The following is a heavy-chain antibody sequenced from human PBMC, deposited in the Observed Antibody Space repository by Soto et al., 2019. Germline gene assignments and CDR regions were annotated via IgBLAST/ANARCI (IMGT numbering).Heavy chain of an antibody. J-gene: IGHJ2*01. D-gene: IGHD3-10*01. CDR3: AKDINPQESPLWYFDL. CDR1: GFTFSSYG. CDR2: ISGSGGGT. Sequence: EVQLLESGGGLVQPGGSLRLSCAASGFTFSSYGMSWVRQAPGKGLERVSGISGSGGGTHYAASVKGRFTISRDNSKSALYLQMNGLRAEDTAVYYCAKDINPQESPLWYFDLWGRGTLVTVSS. V-gene: IGHV3-23*01.